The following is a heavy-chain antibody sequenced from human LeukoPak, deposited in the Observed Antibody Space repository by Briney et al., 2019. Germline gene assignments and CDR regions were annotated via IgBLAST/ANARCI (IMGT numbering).Heavy chain of an antibody. V-gene: IGHV1-18*01. D-gene: IGHD5/OR15-5a*01. J-gene: IGHJ6*02. CDR1: GYTFTSYG. Sequence: ASVKVSCKASGYTFTSYGISWVRQAPGQGLEWMGWISAYNDNTNYVQKLQGRVTMTTDTSTSTAYMELRSLRSDDTAVYYCARDGGLRCLRPNYYCMDVWGQGTTVTVSS. CDR3: ARDGGLRCLRPNYYCMDV. CDR2: ISAYNDNT.